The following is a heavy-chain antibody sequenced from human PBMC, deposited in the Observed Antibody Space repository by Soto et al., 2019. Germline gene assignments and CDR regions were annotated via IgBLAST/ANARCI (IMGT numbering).Heavy chain of an antibody. CDR1: GFNVSSNY. Sequence: EVQLVESGGGLIQPGGSLRLSCAASGFNVSSNYMSWVRQAPGKGLEWVSIINTGGNTHYADSVKGRFTISRDSSKNTVYLLMTRLRAEDTAVYYCTRDRGFDMWGQGTTVNVSS. V-gene: IGHV3-53*01. CDR2: INTGGNT. J-gene: IGHJ3*02. CDR3: TRDRGFDM.